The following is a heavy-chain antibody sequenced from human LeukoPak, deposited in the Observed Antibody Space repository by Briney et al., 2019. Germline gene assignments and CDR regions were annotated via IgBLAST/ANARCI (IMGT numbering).Heavy chain of an antibody. CDR2: ISAYNGNT. J-gene: IGHJ4*02. D-gene: IGHD2-2*01. CDR1: GYTFTSYG. CDR3: ARDGIVVVPAARHYYYDSEFDY. V-gene: IGHV1-18*01. Sequence: GASVKVSCKASGYTFTSYGISWVRQAPGQGLEWMGWISAYNGNTNYAQKRQGRVTMTTDTSTSTAYMELRSLRSDDTAVYYCARDGIVVVPAARHYYYDSEFDYWGQGTLVTVSS.